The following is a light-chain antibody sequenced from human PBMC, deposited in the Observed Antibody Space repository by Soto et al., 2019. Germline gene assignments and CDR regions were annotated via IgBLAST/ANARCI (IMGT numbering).Light chain of an antibody. J-gene: IGKJ1*01. CDR3: QQYNSYWT. Sequence: DIQMTQSPSTLSASVGDRVTITCRASQSISSWLAWYQQKPGKAPKLLIYDASSLESGVPSRFSGSGSGTEFTLTSSRLQPDDVASYYCQQYNSYWTFGQGTKVEIK. CDR2: DAS. CDR1: QSISSW. V-gene: IGKV1-5*01.